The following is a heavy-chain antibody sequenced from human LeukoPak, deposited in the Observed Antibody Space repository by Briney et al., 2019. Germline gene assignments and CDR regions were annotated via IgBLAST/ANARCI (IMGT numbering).Heavy chain of an antibody. CDR2: IYYSGST. D-gene: IGHD3-10*01. J-gene: IGHJ6*03. V-gene: IGHV4-59*11. Sequence: SETLSLTCTVSGGSISSRYWSWIRQPPGKGLEWIGYIYYSGSTNYNPSLKSRVTISVDTSKNQFSLKLSSVTAADAAVYYCARGSWFGESYYYYYYMDVWGKGTTVTVSS. CDR1: GGSISSRY. CDR3: ARGSWFGESYYYYYYMDV.